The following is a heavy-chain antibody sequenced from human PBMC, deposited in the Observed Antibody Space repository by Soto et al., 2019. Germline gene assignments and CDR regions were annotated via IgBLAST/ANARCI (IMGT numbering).Heavy chain of an antibody. V-gene: IGHV4-4*02. J-gene: IGHJ4*02. CDR3: AREGGGSSGYYHY. CDR2: IYHSGST. D-gene: IGHD3-22*01. CDR1: GGSISSSNW. Sequence: SETLSLTCAVSGGSISSSNWWSWVRQPPGKGLEWIGEIYHSGSTNYNPSLKSRVTISVDKSKNQFSLKLSSVTAADTAAYYCAREGGGSSGYYHYWGQGTLVTV.